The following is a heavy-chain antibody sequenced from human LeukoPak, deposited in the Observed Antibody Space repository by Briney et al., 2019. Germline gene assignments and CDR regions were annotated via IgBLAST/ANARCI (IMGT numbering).Heavy chain of an antibody. Sequence: SETLSLTCTVSGGSISSYYWGWIRQPPGKGLEWIGYIYYSGSTNYNPSLKSRVTISVDTSKNQFSLKLSSVTAADTAVYYCARKSSSPTHYYYGMDVWGQGTTVTVSS. CDR2: IYYSGST. CDR1: GGSISSYY. CDR3: ARKSSSPTHYYYGMDV. V-gene: IGHV4-59*08. J-gene: IGHJ6*02. D-gene: IGHD6-6*01.